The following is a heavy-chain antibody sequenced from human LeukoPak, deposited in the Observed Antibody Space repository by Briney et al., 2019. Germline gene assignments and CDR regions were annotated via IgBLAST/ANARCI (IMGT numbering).Heavy chain of an antibody. D-gene: IGHD1-26*01. CDR3: ARISGRWELQEVDY. Sequence: PSETLSLTCAVSGGSISSSNWWSWVRQPPGKGLEWIGEIYHSGSTNYNPSLKSRVTISVDKSKNQFSLKLSSVTAADTAVYYCARISGRWELQEVDYWGQGTLVTVSS. CDR1: GGSISSSNW. V-gene: IGHV4-4*02. CDR2: IYHSGST. J-gene: IGHJ4*02.